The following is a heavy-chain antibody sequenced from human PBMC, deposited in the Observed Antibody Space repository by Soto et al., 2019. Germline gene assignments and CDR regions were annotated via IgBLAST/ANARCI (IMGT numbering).Heavy chain of an antibody. V-gene: IGHV3-74*01. CDR1: GFPFSNYW. CDR3: AKAPSSSWWPFDY. J-gene: IGHJ4*02. D-gene: IGHD6-13*01. Sequence: PGGSLRLSCAASGFPFSNYWMHWVRQTPGKGLVWVSPIKLDGRETSYADSVKGRFTISRDNSKNTLYLQMNSLRAEDAAVYYCAKAPSSSWWPFDYWGQGTLVTVSS. CDR2: IKLDGRET.